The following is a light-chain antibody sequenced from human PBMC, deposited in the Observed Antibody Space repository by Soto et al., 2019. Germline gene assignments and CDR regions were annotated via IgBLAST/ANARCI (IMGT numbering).Light chain of an antibody. CDR1: SSNIGAGYD. J-gene: IGLJ1*01. V-gene: IGLV1-40*01. Sequence: QSVLTQPPSVSGAPGQRVTISCTRSSSNIGAGYDVHWYQQLPGTAPKLLIYGNSNRPSGVPDRFSGSKSGTSASLAITGLQAEDEADYYCQSYDSLGVFGTGTKVTVL. CDR2: GNS. CDR3: QSYDSLGV.